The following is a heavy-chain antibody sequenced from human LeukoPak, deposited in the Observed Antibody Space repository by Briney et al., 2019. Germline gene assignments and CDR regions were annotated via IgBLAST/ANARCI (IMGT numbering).Heavy chain of an antibody. CDR3: AKGSEAVVTAIGYYGMDV. V-gene: IGHV3-23*01. D-gene: IGHD2-21*02. CDR2: ISGSGGST. Sequence: PGGSLRLSCAASGFTFSSYAMSWVRQAPGKGLEWASAISGSGGSTYYADSVKGRFTISRDNSKNTLYLQMNSLRAEDTAVYYCAKGSEAVVTAIGYYGMDVWGQGATVTVSS. J-gene: IGHJ6*02. CDR1: GFTFSSYA.